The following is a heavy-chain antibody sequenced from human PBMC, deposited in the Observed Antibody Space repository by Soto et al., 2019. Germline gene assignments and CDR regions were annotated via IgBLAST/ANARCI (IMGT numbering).Heavy chain of an antibody. Sequence: ASVKVSCKASGYSFITYGISWLRQAPGQGLEWMGWIGVYKGNTKYAQKLQGRVTLTTDTSTSTAYMELRSLRSDDTAMYYCAIEGGPSGEERAFHIWDEGTMVTVS. J-gene: IGHJ3*02. CDR2: IGVYKGNT. CDR3: AIEGGPSGEERAFHI. CDR1: GYSFITYG. D-gene: IGHD7-27*01. V-gene: IGHV1-18*01.